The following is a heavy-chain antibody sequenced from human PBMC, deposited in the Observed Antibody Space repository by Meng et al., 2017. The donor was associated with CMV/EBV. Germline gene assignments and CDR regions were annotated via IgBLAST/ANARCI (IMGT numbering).Heavy chain of an antibody. Sequence: QVPLVQSGAEVKKPGASVKVSCKVSGYTLTELSMHWVRQAPGKGLEWMGGFDPEDGETIYAQKFQGRVTMTEDTSTDTAYMELSSLRSEDTAVYYCATGGSTTDHREIDWFDPWGQGTLVTVSS. CDR3: ATGGSTTDHREIDWFDP. CDR2: FDPEDGET. CDR1: GYTLTELS. D-gene: IGHD3-16*01. J-gene: IGHJ5*02. V-gene: IGHV1-24*01.